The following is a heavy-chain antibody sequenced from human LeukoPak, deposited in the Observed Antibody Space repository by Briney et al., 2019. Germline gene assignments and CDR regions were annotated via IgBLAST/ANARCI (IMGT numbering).Heavy chain of an antibody. J-gene: IGHJ4*02. Sequence: SVKVSCKASGGTFSSYAISWVRQAPGQGLEWMGGIIPIFGTANYAQKFLGRVTITADESTSTAYMELSSLRSEDTAVYYCASRGYSGYDYWYYFDYWGQGTLVTVSS. V-gene: IGHV1-69*01. D-gene: IGHD5-12*01. CDR2: IIPIFGTA. CDR1: GGTFSSYA. CDR3: ASRGYSGYDYWYYFDY.